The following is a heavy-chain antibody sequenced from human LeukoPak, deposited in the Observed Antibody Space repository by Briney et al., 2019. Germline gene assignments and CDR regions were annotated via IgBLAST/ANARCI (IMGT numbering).Heavy chain of an antibody. CDR2: INPSDSYT. J-gene: IGHJ4*02. V-gene: IGHV5-10-1*01. CDR3: AGQGHGDHGLVDY. D-gene: IGHD4-17*01. Sequence: LGESLKISCKGSGYSFTSYWISWVRQMPGKGLEWMGRINPSDSYTNYSPSFQGHVTISADKSISTAYLQWSSLKASDTAMYYCAGQGHGDHGLVDYWGQGTLVTVSS. CDR1: GYSFTSYW.